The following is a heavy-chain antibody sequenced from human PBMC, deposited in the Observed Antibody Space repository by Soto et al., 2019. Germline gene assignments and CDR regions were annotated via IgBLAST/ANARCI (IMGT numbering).Heavy chain of an antibody. Sequence: FSVNLSCTASGYSITRYLINRVILATEKGLEWMGGIIPIFGTAIYAQKFQGRVTMTEDTSTDTAYMELSSLRSEDTAVYYCATKSSTYNSYYYYGMDVWGQGTTVTVSS. CDR1: GYSITRYL. J-gene: IGHJ6*02. CDR3: ATKSSTYNSYYYYGMDV. D-gene: IGHD2-2*01. V-gene: IGHV1-69*06. CDR2: IIPIFGTA.